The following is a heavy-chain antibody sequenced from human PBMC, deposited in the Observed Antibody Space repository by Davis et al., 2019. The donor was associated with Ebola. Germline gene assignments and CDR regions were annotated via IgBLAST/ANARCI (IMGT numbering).Heavy chain of an antibody. D-gene: IGHD6-13*01. Sequence: PGGSLRLSCAASGFTFSSYGMHWVRQAPGKGLEWVAVIWYDGSNKYYADSVKGRFTISRDNSKNTLYLQMNSLRAEDTAVYYCARDPSRSPSSWSGYFDYWGQGTLVTVSS. J-gene: IGHJ4*02. CDR3: ARDPSRSPSSWSGYFDY. V-gene: IGHV3-33*01. CDR2: IWYDGSNK. CDR1: GFTFSSYG.